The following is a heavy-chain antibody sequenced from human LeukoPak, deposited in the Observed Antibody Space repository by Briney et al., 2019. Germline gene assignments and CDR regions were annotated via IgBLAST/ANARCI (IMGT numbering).Heavy chain of an antibody. Sequence: SETLSLTCAVYGGSFSGYYWSWIRQPPGKGLEWIGNIYYSGNTYYNPSLKSRVAISVDTSKDQFSLKLTAVTATDTAIYYCARHTVSLDAFDVWGQGTMVTVSS. V-gene: IGHV4-34*01. J-gene: IGHJ3*01. CDR2: IYYSGNT. CDR3: ARHTVSLDAFDV. CDR1: GGSFSGYY. D-gene: IGHD5/OR15-5a*01.